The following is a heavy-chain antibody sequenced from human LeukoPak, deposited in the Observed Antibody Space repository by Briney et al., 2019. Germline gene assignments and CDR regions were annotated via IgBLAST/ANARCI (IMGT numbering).Heavy chain of an antibody. V-gene: IGHV3-30*02. Sequence: GGSLRLSCAASGFTFSSYGMHWVRQAPGKGLEGVAFIRYDGSNKYYADSVKGRFTISRDNSKNTLYLQMNSLRAEDTAVYYCAKDGYCSSTSCYTSPYYYYYMDVWGKGTTVTISS. CDR3: AKDGYCSSTSCYTSPYYYYYMDV. J-gene: IGHJ6*03. D-gene: IGHD2-2*02. CDR2: IRYDGSNK. CDR1: GFTFSSYG.